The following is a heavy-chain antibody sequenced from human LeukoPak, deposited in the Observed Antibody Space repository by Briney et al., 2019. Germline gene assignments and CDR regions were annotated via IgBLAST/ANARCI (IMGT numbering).Heavy chain of an antibody. CDR2: IYYSGST. D-gene: IGHD2-15*01. Sequence: SETLSLTCTVSGGSISSYYWSWIRQPPGKGLEWIGYIYYSGSTNYNPSLKSRVTISVDTSKNQFSLKLSSVTAADTAVYYCARGYCSGGSCYSYYYYNYMDVWGKGTTVTVSS. V-gene: IGHV4-59*12. J-gene: IGHJ6*03. CDR3: ARGYCSGGSCYSYYYYNYMDV. CDR1: GGSISSYY.